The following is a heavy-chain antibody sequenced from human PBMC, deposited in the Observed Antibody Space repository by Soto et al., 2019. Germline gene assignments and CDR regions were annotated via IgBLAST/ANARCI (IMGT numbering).Heavy chain of an antibody. D-gene: IGHD3-22*01. J-gene: IGHJ3*02. CDR2: ISGSGGST. Sequence: PGGSLRLSCAASGFTFSSYAMSRVRQAPGKGLGWVSAISGSGGSTYYADSVKGRFTISRDNSKNTLYLQMNSLRVEDTAVYYCAKDFRYGHYYDSSGYYRRSGAFDIWGQGTMVTVSS. CDR3: AKDFRYGHYYDSSGYYRRSGAFDI. V-gene: IGHV3-23*01. CDR1: GFTFSSYA.